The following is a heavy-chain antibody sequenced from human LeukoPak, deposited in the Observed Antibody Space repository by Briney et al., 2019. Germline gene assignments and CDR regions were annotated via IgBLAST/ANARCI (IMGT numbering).Heavy chain of an antibody. D-gene: IGHD3-10*01. CDR3: ADYYASGSYPP. CDR1: GFSFSNAC. J-gene: IGHJ5*02. CDR2: ILSKTSGGTT. V-gene: IGHV3-15*07. Sequence: PGGSLRLSCAASGFSFSNACMNWVRQAPGKGLEWVGRILSKTSGGTTDHATPVKGRFTISRDDSKNMLYLHMNSLQIEDTAVYYCADYYASGSYPPWGQGTLVTVSS.